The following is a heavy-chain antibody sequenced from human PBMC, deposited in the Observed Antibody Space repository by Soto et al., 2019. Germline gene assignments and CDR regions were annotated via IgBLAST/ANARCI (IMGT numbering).Heavy chain of an antibody. D-gene: IGHD6-19*01. V-gene: IGHV1-18*01. CDR2: ISDYNGNT. Sequence: QVQLVQSGPEVKKPGASVKVSCKASGFSLRNYVITWVRQAPGEGLEWMGWISDYNGNTNYAQKLDGRVTMTTDTSTSTAYMELRSLRSDDTAIYFCAREWPGAGRDALDIWGQGTVVTVSS. J-gene: IGHJ3*02. CDR1: GFSLRNYV. CDR3: AREWPGAGRDALDI.